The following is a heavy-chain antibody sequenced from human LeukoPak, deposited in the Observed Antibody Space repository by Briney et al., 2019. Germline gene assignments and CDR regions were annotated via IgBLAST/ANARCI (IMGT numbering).Heavy chain of an antibody. D-gene: IGHD3-10*01. V-gene: IGHV3-23*01. J-gene: IGHJ4*02. Sequence: GGSLRLSCAASGFTFSSYAMSWVRQAPGKGLEWVSGISGSGDNTYYADSVKGRFTISRDNSKNTLYLQMNSLRAEDTAIYYCAKRGPIYSASPGNYFDYWGQGTLVTVSS. CDR2: ISGSGDNT. CDR1: GFTFSSYA. CDR3: AKRGPIYSASPGNYFDY.